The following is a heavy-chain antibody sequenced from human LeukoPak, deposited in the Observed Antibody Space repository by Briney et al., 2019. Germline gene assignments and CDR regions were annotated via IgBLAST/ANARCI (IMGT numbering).Heavy chain of an antibody. Sequence: GASVKVSCKASGYTFTSYGISWVRQAPGQGLEWMGGIIPIFGTANYAQKFQGRVTITADESTSTAYMELSSLRSEDTAVYYCARPRGDSSGYFDYWGQGTLVTVSS. CDR3: ARPRGDSSGYFDY. D-gene: IGHD3-22*01. CDR2: IIPIFGTA. V-gene: IGHV1-69*13. J-gene: IGHJ4*02. CDR1: GYTFTSYG.